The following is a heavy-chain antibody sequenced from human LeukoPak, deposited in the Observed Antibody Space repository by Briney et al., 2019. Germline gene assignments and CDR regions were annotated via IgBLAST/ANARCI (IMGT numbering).Heavy chain of an antibody. V-gene: IGHV3-30-3*01. CDR1: GFTFSSYA. D-gene: IGHD6-13*01. J-gene: IGHJ3*02. Sequence: GGSLRLSCAASGFTFSSYAMHWVRQAPGKGLEWVAVISYDGNNKYYADSVKGRFTISRDDSKNTLYLQMNSLRAEDTAVYYCARERDSSSWYFSHDAFDIWGQGTMVTVSS. CDR2: ISYDGNNK. CDR3: ARERDSSSWYFSHDAFDI.